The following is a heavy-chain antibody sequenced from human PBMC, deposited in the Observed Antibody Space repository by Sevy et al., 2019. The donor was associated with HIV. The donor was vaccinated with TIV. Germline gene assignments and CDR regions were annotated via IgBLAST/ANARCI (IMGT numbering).Heavy chain of an antibody. CDR1: GFTFSKYS. CDR2: FSFGCGRI. CDR3: AREGCTKPHDY. D-gene: IGHD2-8*01. V-gene: IGHV3-23*01. Sequence: GGSLRLSCEASGFTFSKYSMSWVRQAPGKGLGWVSPFSFGCGRINYADSLKGRFAISRDDSKNPLYLQMNSLRAEDTAVYYCAREGCTKPHDYWGQGTLVTVSS. J-gene: IGHJ4*02.